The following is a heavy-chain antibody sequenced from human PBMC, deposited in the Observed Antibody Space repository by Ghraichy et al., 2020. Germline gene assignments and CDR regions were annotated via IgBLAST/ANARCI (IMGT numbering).Heavy chain of an antibody. CDR1: GGSVISSTNH. D-gene: IGHD3-3*01. CDR3: ASLTYYDFWSGLGDMDV. V-gene: IGHV4-39*01. Sequence: SETLSLTCTVSGGSVISSTNHWCWIRQSPGKGLEWIGSIYYSGSTYYNPSLKSRVTISVDTSKNQFSLKLSSVTAADTAVYYCASLTYYDFWSGLGDMDVWGKWTTVTVSS. CDR2: IYYSGST. J-gene: IGHJ6*04.